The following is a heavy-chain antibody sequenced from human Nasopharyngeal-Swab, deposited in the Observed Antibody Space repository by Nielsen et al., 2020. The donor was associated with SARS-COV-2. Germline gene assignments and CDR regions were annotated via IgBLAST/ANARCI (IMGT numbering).Heavy chain of an antibody. V-gene: IGHV2-70*01. D-gene: IGHD6-19*01. CDR2: IDWDEDK. Sequence: SGPTLVKPTQTLTLTCTFSGFSLNTSGMCLTWIRQPPGKALEWLALIDWDEDKYYSTSLKTRLTFSKDTSKNQVVLTMTNMDQADTATYYCARNPPRGSGFDFWGQGILVTVSS. CDR3: ARNPPRGSGFDF. J-gene: IGHJ4*02. CDR1: GFSLNTSGMC.